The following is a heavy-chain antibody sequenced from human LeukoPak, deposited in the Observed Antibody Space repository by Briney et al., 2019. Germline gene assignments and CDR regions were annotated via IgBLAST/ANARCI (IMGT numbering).Heavy chain of an antibody. CDR1: GYIFTSYD. V-gene: IGHV1-8*01. CDR3: ARGGTCSSTRCYYSYMDV. CDR2: TNPNSGNT. Sequence: GASVKVSCKASGYIFTSYDIDWVRQATGQELEWMGRTNPNSGNTGYAQKFQGRVTMTRNTSISTAYMELSSLRSEDTAVYYCARGGTCSSTRCYYSYMDVWGKGTTVTVSS. J-gene: IGHJ6*03. D-gene: IGHD2-2*01.